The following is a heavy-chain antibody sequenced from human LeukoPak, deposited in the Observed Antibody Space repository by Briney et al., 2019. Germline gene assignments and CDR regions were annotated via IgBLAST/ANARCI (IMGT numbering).Heavy chain of an antibody. CDR2: IYYSGST. CDR3: ARKGKNYDSSGYDY. J-gene: IGHJ4*02. D-gene: IGHD3-22*01. V-gene: IGHV4-28*01. Sequence: ESGPTLVKPSDTLSLTCAVSDYSISNNNWWGWIRQPPGKGLEWIGYIYYSGSTYYNPSLKSRVTMSVDTSKNQFSLKPSSVTAVDTAVYYCARKGKNYDSSGYDYWGQGTLVTVSS. CDR1: DYSISNNNW.